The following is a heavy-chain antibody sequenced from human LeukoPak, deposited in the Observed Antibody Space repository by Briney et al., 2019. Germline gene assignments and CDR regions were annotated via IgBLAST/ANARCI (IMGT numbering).Heavy chain of an antibody. J-gene: IGHJ4*02. V-gene: IGHV1-3*01. CDR2: INAGNGYT. CDR1: GYTFTSYA. Sequence: ASVKVSCKASGYTFTSYAMHWVRQAPGQRLEWMGWINAGNGYTKYSQNFQGRVTITRDTSASTAYMELSSLRSEDTAVYYCATLPLSLVTTLTFDYWGQGTLVTVSS. D-gene: IGHD4-17*01. CDR3: ATLPLSLVTTLTFDY.